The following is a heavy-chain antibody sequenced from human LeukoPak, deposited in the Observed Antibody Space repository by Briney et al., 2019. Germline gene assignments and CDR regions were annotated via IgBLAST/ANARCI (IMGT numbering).Heavy chain of an antibody. Sequence: SGTLSLTCAVSGGSISSTNWWSWVRQPPGKGLEWIGEIYHSGSTNYNPSLKSRVTISVDKSKNQFSLKLSSVTAADTAIYYCARGKGSGSYTGYQYYGMDVWGKGTTVTVSS. CDR1: GGSISSTNW. J-gene: IGHJ6*04. CDR2: IYHSGST. D-gene: IGHD3-10*01. CDR3: ARGKGSGSYTGYQYYGMDV. V-gene: IGHV4-4*02.